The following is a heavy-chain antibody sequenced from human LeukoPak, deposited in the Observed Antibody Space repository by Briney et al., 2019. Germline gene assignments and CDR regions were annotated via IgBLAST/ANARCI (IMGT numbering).Heavy chain of an antibody. CDR2: IRYDGSDK. CDR1: GFTFSTYG. D-gene: IGHD3-3*01. CDR3: AKIPKVLRFLEWFHYYFDY. V-gene: IGHV3-30*02. Sequence: GGSLRLSCAASGFTFSTYGMHWVRQAPGKGLDWVAFIRYDGSDKYYADSVKGRFTISRDNSKNTLYLQMNSLRAEDTAVYYCAKIPKVLRFLEWFHYYFDYWGQGTLVTVSS. J-gene: IGHJ4*02.